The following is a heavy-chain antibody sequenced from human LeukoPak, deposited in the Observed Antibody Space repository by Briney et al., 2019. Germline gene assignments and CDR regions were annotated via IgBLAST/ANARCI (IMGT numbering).Heavy chain of an antibody. Sequence: PSETLSLTCTVSGGSISSYYWSWIRQPPGKGLEWIGYVYYSGSTNYNPSLKSRVTISVDTSKNQFSLKLSSVTAADTAVYYCARGRGVTRNFDYWGQGTLVTVSS. J-gene: IGHJ4*02. CDR1: GGSISSYY. CDR2: VYYSGST. V-gene: IGHV4-59*01. D-gene: IGHD2-21*02. CDR3: ARGRGVTRNFDY.